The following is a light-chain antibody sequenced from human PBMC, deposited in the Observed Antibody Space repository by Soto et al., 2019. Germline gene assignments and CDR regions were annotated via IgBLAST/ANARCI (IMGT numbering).Light chain of an antibody. Sequence: QSALTQPASVSGSPGQSITISCTGTSSDVGGYNYVSWYQQHPGKAPKLMIYAVTDRPSGVSSRFSGSKSGNTASLTISGLQAEDEADYYCSSSTSSRTLFGTGTKVTVL. J-gene: IGLJ1*01. V-gene: IGLV2-14*01. CDR1: SSDVGGYNY. CDR3: SSSTSSRTL. CDR2: AVT.